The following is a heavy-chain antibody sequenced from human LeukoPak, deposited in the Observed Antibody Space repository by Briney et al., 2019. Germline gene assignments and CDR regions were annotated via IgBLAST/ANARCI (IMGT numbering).Heavy chain of an antibody. V-gene: IGHV4-59*01. CDR3: AREGGGGIDY. D-gene: IGHD3-16*01. J-gene: IGHJ4*02. Sequence: SETLSLTCTVSGGSISNYYWSWIRQPPGKGLEWIGYIYYSGSTNYNPSLKSRVTISVDTSKNQFSLKLSSVTAADTAVYYCAREGGGGIDYWGQGTLVTVSS. CDR1: GGSISNYY. CDR2: IYYSGST.